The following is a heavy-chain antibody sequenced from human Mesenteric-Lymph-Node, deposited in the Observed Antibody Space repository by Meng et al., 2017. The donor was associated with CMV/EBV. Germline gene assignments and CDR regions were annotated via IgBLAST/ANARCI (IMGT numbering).Heavy chain of an antibody. V-gene: IGHV1-2*02. CDR1: GYTFTGYY. D-gene: IGHD3-3*01. Sequence: ASVKVSCKASGYTFTGYYMHWVRQAPGQGLEWMGWINPNSGGTNYAQKFQGRVTMTRDTSISTAYMELSRLRSDDTAVYYCARAPDFWSGLDYWGQGTLVTVSS. CDR2: INPNSGGT. J-gene: IGHJ4*02. CDR3: ARAPDFWSGLDY.